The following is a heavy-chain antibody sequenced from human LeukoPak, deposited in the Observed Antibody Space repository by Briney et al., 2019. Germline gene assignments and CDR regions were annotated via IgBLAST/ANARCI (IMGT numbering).Heavy chain of an antibody. CDR3: ARSAQQWLVPINFDY. Sequence: ASVTVSCKASGGTFSSYAISWVRQAPGQGLEWMGRIIPILGIANYAQKFQGRVTITADKSTSTAYMELSSLRSEDTAVYYCARSAQQWLVPINFDYWGQGTLVTVSS. J-gene: IGHJ4*02. CDR2: IIPILGIA. V-gene: IGHV1-69*04. CDR1: GGTFSSYA. D-gene: IGHD6-19*01.